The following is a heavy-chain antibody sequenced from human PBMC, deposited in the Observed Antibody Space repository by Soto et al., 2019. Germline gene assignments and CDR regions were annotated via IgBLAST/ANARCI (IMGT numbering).Heavy chain of an antibody. CDR2: IHEDGTEK. V-gene: IGHV3-7*01. Sequence: EVQLVESGGGLVQPGGSLRLSCVASGFTFRSYIMSWVRQAPGKGLEWVANIHEDGTEKYYVDSMKGRFAISRDNAENSLYLQMDSLRADDTAVYFCARWEYNSGSCTLRDWGQGTLVTVSS. CDR3: ARWEYNSGSCTLRD. J-gene: IGHJ1*01. D-gene: IGHD1-26*01. CDR1: GFTFRSYI.